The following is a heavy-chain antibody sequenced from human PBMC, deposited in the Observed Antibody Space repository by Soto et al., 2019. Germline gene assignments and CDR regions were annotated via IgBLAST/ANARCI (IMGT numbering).Heavy chain of an antibody. D-gene: IGHD3-9*01. CDR2: IIPIFGTS. Sequence: SVNVSCKGSGGTFISYAISWLLQSPLQGRDWMGGIIPIFGTSNYSQKFQGRFTITADESTSTAYMELSSLRSEDTAVYYCARGEYYDILTGYYTYYGMDVWGQGTTVTVSS. CDR1: GGTFISYA. J-gene: IGHJ6*02. CDR3: ARGEYYDILTGYYTYYGMDV. V-gene: IGHV1-69*13.